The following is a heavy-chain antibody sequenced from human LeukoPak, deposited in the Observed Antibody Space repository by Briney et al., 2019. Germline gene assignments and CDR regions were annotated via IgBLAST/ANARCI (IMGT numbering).Heavy chain of an antibody. CDR2: INGDGRST. CDR1: GFIFSTYT. CDR3: GGDQVDDTGYLR. Sequence: GGSLRLSCSASGFIFSTYTMYWVRQPPGKGLEILSVINGDGRSTNYADSVKGRFTISRDNSKNTLYLLMSSLRAEDTALYYCGGDQVDDTGYLRGGQGPRVTVPS. J-gene: IGHJ4*02. D-gene: IGHD3-9*01. V-gene: IGHV3-64D*06.